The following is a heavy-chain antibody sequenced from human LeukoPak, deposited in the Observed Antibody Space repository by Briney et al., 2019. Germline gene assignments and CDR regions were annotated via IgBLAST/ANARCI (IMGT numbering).Heavy chain of an antibody. D-gene: IGHD2-2*01. CDR3: ARGRDIVVVPPRTNWFDP. J-gene: IGHJ5*02. CDR2: MNPNSGNT. CDR1: GYTFTSYD. V-gene: IGHV1-8*03. Sequence: ASVKVSCKASGYTFTSYDINWVRQATGQGLEWMGWMNPNSGNTDYAQKFQGSVTITRNTSISTAYMELSSLRSEDTAVYYCARGRDIVVVPPRTNWFDPWGQGTLVTVSS.